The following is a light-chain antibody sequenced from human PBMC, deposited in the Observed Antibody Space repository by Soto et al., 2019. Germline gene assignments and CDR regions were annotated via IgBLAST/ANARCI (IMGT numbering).Light chain of an antibody. Sequence: DIQMAQSPSSLSASVGDRVIITCRASQSITNYLNWYQQKSGEVPKLLIYAASRLHSGVPSRFSGSGSGTDFTLTISSLQPEDFATYYCQHSYSTFGQGTKVEIK. CDR2: AAS. V-gene: IGKV1-39*01. CDR1: QSITNY. J-gene: IGKJ1*01. CDR3: QHSYST.